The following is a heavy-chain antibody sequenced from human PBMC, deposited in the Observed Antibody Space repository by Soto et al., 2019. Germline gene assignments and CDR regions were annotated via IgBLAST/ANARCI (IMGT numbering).Heavy chain of an antibody. CDR3: VXATYFSDSSGYTRCLDY. Sequence: GGSLRLSCAASGFTFSSYAMSWVRQAPGKGLEWVSAISGSGGSTYYADSVKGRFTISRDNSKNTLYLQMNSLKTEDTAVYYCVXATYFSDSSGYTRCLDYWGQGTLVTVSS. V-gene: IGHV3-23*01. CDR2: ISGSGGST. CDR1: GFTFSSYA. J-gene: IGHJ4*02. D-gene: IGHD3-22*01.